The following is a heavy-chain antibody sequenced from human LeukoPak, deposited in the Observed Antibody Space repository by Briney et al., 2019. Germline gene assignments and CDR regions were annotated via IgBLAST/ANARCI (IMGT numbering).Heavy chain of an antibody. V-gene: IGHV3-66*01. CDR3: ARAPGKAVAGSLDY. CDR2: IYSGGST. CDR1: GFTVSSNY. D-gene: IGHD6-19*01. J-gene: IGHJ4*02. Sequence: GGSLRLSCAASGFTVSSNYMSRVRQAPGKGLEWVSVIYSGGSTYYADSVKGRFTISRDNSKNTLYLQMNSLRAEDTAVYYCARAPGKAVAGSLDYWGQGTLVTVSS.